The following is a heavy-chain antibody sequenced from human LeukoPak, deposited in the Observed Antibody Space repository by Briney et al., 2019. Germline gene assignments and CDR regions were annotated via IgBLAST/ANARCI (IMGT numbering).Heavy chain of an antibody. CDR1: GGSISSYY. D-gene: IGHD3-10*01. CDR2: IYYSGST. Sequence: SETLSLTCPVSGGSISSYYWSWIRQPPGKGLEWIGYIYYSGSTNYNPSLKSRVTISVDTSKNQFSLKLSSVTAADTAVYYCARNAGRPYYMDIWGKGTTVTVSS. V-gene: IGHV4-59*01. CDR3: ARNAGRPYYMDI. J-gene: IGHJ6*03.